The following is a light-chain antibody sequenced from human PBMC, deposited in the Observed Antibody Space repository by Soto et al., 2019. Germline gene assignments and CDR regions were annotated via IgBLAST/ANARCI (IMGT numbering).Light chain of an antibody. Sequence: QSVLTQPASVSGSPGQSITISCAGTSSDVGGYSYVSWYQQHPGKAPKLMIYEVSYRPSGLANRFSGSKSGNTASLTISGLQAEDESDYYCTSYTGSNTVVFGGGTQLTV. V-gene: IGLV2-14*01. CDR2: EVS. CDR1: SSDVGGYSY. J-gene: IGLJ2*01. CDR3: TSYTGSNTVV.